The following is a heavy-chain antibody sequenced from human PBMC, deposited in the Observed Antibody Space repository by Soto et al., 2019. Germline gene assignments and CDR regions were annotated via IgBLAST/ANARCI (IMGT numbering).Heavy chain of an antibody. V-gene: IGHV4-39*01. CDR2: VYYSGGT. CDR3: ARAGGVVPTNGYYFDY. Sequence: QLQLQESGPGLVKPSETLSLTCTVSGDSISRSGYYWGWIRQPPGQGLEWIGTVYYSGGTYYNPSLKSRVIISVDTSKNQFSLNLSSVTAADTAVYYCARAGGVVPTNGYYFDYWGQGTLVTVSS. D-gene: IGHD5-12*01. CDR1: GDSISRSGYY. J-gene: IGHJ4*02.